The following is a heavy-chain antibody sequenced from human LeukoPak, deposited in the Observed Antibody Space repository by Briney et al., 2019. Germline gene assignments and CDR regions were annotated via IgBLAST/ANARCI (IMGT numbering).Heavy chain of an antibody. D-gene: IGHD1-7*01. Sequence: GGSLRLSCAASVFTFDDYAMHWARHAPGKGLEWVSLINEGGDTTYYADSVKGRFTISRDNSKNFLYLQMTSLRTEDTALYYCSPYDWNYLGDYWGQGTLVTVSS. J-gene: IGHJ4*02. V-gene: IGHV3-43*02. CDR1: VFTFDDYA. CDR2: INEGGDTT. CDR3: SPYDWNYLGDY.